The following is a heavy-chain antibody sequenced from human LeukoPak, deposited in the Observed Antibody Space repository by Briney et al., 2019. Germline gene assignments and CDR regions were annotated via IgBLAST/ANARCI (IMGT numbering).Heavy chain of an antibody. J-gene: IGHJ6*02. CDR1: GFTFSSYE. CDR2: ISSSGSTI. V-gene: IGHV3-48*03. CDR3: ARGGPLYGMDV. D-gene: IGHD5-12*01. Sequence: PGGSLRLSCAASGFTFSSYEMNWVRQAPGKGLEWVSYISSSGSTIYYADSVKGRFTISRDNAKNSQYLQMNSLRAEDTAVYYCARGGPLYGMDVWGQGTTVTVSS.